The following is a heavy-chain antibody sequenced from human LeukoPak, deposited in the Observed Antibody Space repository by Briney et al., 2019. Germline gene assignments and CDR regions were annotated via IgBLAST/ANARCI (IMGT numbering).Heavy chain of an antibody. CDR3: AREHGSGSPYFDC. J-gene: IGHJ4*02. Sequence: SETLSFTCTVSGGSISSYYWSWIRQPPGKGLEWIGYIYYSGSTNYNPSLKSRVTISVDTSKNQFSPKLSSVTAADTAVYYCAREHGSGSPYFDCWGQGTLVTVSS. V-gene: IGHV4-59*01. CDR1: GGSISSYY. CDR2: IYYSGST. D-gene: IGHD3-10*01.